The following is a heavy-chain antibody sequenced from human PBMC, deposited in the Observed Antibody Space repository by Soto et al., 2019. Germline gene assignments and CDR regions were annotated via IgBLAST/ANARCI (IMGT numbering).Heavy chain of an antibody. Sequence: GGSLRLSCAASGFTFSDYYMSWIRQAPGKGLEWVSYISSSGSTIYYADSVKGRFTISRDNAKNSLYLQMNSLRAEDTAVYYCARLDFWSGRYYYYMDVWGKGTTVTVSS. CDR1: GFTFSDYY. CDR3: ARLDFWSGRYYYYMDV. V-gene: IGHV3-11*01. D-gene: IGHD3-3*01. J-gene: IGHJ6*03. CDR2: ISSSGSTI.